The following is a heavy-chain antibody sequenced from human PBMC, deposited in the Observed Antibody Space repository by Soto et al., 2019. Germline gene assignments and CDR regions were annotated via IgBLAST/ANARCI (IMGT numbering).Heavy chain of an antibody. Sequence: GGSLRLSCAASGFTFSDYYMSWIRQAPGKGLEWVSYISSSSSYTNYADSVKGRFTISRDNAKNSLYLQMNSLRAEDTAVYYCARDRYEYSSSSVSDYWGQGTLVTVS. CDR2: ISSSSSYT. CDR3: ARDRYEYSSSSVSDY. D-gene: IGHD6-6*01. CDR1: GFTFSDYY. V-gene: IGHV3-11*06. J-gene: IGHJ4*02.